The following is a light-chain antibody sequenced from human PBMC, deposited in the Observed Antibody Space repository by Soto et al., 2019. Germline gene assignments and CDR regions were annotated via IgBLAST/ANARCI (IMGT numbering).Light chain of an antibody. CDR2: DAS. J-gene: IGKJ4*01. CDR1: QSITTF. Sequence: DIQMTQSPSTLSASIGDRVTITCRASQSITTFLAWYQQKPGKAPQILIYDASKLEPGVPSRLRGGGSGTEFTLTISSLQHDDFATYYCQQYSTYPLTFGGGTKVDIK. V-gene: IGKV1-5*01. CDR3: QQYSTYPLT.